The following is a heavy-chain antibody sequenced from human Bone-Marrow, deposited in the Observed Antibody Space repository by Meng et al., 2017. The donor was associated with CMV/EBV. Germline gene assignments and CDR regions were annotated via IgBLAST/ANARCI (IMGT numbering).Heavy chain of an antibody. J-gene: IGHJ6*02. V-gene: IGHV3-7*01. CDR1: GFTFSSYW. D-gene: IGHD2-15*01. CDR3: AREAAPVRYGMDV. CDR2: INQDGSEK. Sequence: GGSLRLSCAASGFTFSSYWMTWVRHAPGKGLEWVATINQDGSEKYYVDSVKGRFTISRDNAKNSLYLQMNSLRAEDTAVYYCAREAAPVRYGMDVWGQGTTVTVSS.